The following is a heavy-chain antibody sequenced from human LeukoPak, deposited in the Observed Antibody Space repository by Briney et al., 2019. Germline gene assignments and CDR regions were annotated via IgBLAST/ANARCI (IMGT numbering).Heavy chain of an antibody. CDR1: GGSISRHY. D-gene: IGHD3-3*01. CDR2: IYYSGNT. Sequence: SETLSLTCTVSGGSISRHYWSWIRQSPGKGLEWIGYIYYSGNTNYNPSLKSRVIISVDTSKNQFSLKLSSVTAADTALYYCARHVGGVVGINYYGMDVWGQGTTVTVSS. V-gene: IGHV4-59*08. J-gene: IGHJ6*02. CDR3: ARHVGGVVGINYYGMDV.